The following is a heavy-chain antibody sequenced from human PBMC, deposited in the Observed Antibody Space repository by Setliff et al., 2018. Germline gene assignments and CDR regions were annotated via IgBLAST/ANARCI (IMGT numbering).Heavy chain of an antibody. CDR1: GGSISSYY. CDR2: VYTSGNT. D-gene: IGHD3-16*01. V-gene: IGHV4-4*07. CDR3: AKIGSSLDY. J-gene: IGHJ4*02. Sequence: PSETLSLTCTVSGGSISSYYWTWIRQPAGKGLEWIGRVYTSGNTNYNPYLKSRLTMSVDTSKNQFSLKLRSVTAADTAVYYCAKIGSSLDYWGQGILVTVSS.